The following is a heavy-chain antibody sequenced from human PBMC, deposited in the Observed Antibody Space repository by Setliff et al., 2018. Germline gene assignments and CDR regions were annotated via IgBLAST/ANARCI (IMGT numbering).Heavy chain of an antibody. J-gene: IGHJ6*02. CDR1: GFTFSNAW. D-gene: IGHD5-18*01. Sequence: GGSLRLSCAASGFTFSNAWMSWVRQAPGKGLEWVGRIKRESDGGTTDYAAPVKGRFTISRDDSKNTLYLQMNSLKTEDTAVYYCISLWLGYYGLDVWGQGTTGTAP. CDR3: ISLWLGYYGLDV. CDR2: IKRESDGGTT. V-gene: IGHV3-15*01.